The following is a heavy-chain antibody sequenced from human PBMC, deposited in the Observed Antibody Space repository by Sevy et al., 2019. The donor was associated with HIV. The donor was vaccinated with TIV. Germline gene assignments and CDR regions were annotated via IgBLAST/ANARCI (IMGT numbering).Heavy chain of an antibody. CDR3: AKDVVGGYYDTSGYSDH. J-gene: IGHJ4*02. CDR2: INSGGGST. V-gene: IGHV3-23*01. CDR1: GFTFTEFV. D-gene: IGHD3-22*01. Sequence: GGSLRLSCAASGFTFTEFVMSWVRQAPGKGLEWVSTINSGGGSTYYADSVKGRFTISRDNSQNTLDLQMNSLRAEDTAVYYCAKDVVGGYYDTSGYSDHWGQGTLVTVSS.